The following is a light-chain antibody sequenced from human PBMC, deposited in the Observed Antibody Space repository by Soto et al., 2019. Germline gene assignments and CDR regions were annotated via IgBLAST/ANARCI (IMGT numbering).Light chain of an antibody. CDR1: QSVSSTY. Sequence: EIVLTQSPGTLSLSPGERATLSCRARQSVSSTYLAWYQQKPGQAPRLLIYGASSRATGIPDRFSGSGSGTDFTLTISRLEPEDFAVYFCQQSGNSPLTFGQGTRLEIK. J-gene: IGKJ5*01. CDR3: QQSGNSPLT. CDR2: GAS. V-gene: IGKV3-20*01.